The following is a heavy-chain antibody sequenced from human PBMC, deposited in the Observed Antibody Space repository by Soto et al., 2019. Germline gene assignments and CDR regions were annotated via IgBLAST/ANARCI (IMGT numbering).Heavy chain of an antibody. Sequence: SVKVSCKASGGTFSSYAISWVRQAPGQGLEWMGGIIPIFGTANYAQKFQGRVTITADESTSTAYMELSSLRSEDTAVYYCASSLAYCGGDCPGWAPWAQGTLVTVSS. CDR3: ASSLAYCGGDCPGWAP. CDR2: IIPIFGTA. J-gene: IGHJ5*02. D-gene: IGHD2-21*02. V-gene: IGHV1-69*13. CDR1: GGTFSSYA.